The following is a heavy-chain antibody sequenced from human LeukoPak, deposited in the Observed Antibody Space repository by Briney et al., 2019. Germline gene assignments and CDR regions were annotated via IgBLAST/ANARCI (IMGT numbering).Heavy chain of an antibody. Sequence: PEGSLRLSCAASGFTFSSYWMSWVCQAPGKGLEWVANIKQDGSEKYYVDSVKGRFTISRDNAKNSLYLQMNSLRAEDTAVYYCASLNYYDSSGYNFDAFDIWGQGTMVTVSS. CDR1: GFTFSSYW. CDR2: IKQDGSEK. D-gene: IGHD3-22*01. V-gene: IGHV3-7*01. J-gene: IGHJ3*02. CDR3: ASLNYYDSSGYNFDAFDI.